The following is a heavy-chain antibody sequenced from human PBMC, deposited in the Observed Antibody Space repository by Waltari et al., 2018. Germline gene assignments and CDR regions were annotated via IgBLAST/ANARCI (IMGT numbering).Heavy chain of an antibody. Sequence: EVQLVETGGGLIQPGGSLRLSCAASGFTVSSNYMSWVRQGPGKGLEWVSGIYWGGRTYYAGTGSGRFTMSRDNTKSALYLQMNSLRAEDTAVDYCAKDIGGYGGYDPDDYWGQGTLVTVSS. D-gene: IGHD5-12*01. CDR3: AKDIGGYGGYDPDDY. J-gene: IGHJ4*02. CDR2: IYWGGRT. V-gene: IGHV3-53*02. CDR1: GFTVSSNY.